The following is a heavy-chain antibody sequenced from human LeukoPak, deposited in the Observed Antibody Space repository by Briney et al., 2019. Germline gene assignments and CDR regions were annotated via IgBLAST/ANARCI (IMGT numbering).Heavy chain of an antibody. CDR2: IYYSGST. CDR3: ASSPYCSSTSCYTFDY. Sequence: SETLSLTCTVSGGSISSYYWSWIRQPPGKGLEWIGYIYYSGSTNYNPSLKSRVTISVDTSKNQFSLKLSSVTAADTAVYYCASSPYCSSTSCYTFDYWGQGTLVTVSS. D-gene: IGHD2-2*02. V-gene: IGHV4-59*08. CDR1: GGSISSYY. J-gene: IGHJ4*02.